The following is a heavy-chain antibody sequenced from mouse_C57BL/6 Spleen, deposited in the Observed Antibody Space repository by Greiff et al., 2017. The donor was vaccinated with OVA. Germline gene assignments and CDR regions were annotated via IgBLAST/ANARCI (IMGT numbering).Heavy chain of an antibody. CDR3: ARQSYDYDGGFDY. CDR1: GFTFSDYY. D-gene: IGHD2-4*01. J-gene: IGHJ2*01. CDR2: ISNGGGST. V-gene: IGHV5-12*01. Sequence: EVQVVESGGGLVQPGGSLKLSCAASGFTFSDYYMYWVRQTPEKRLEWVAYISNGGGSTYYPDTVKGRFTISRDNAKNTLYLQMSRLKSEDTAMYYCARQSYDYDGGFDYWGQGTTLTVSS.